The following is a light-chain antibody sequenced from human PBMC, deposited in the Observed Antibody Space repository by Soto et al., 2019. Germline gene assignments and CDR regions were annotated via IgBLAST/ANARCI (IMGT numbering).Light chain of an antibody. Sequence: DIQMTQSPSSVSASVGDRVTITCRASQDINNWLAWYQQKPGKAPKLLIYTTSNLQSGVPSRFSGIGSGTNFTLTISSLQPEDVATYYWQQANSFPLTFGGGTKVEIK. V-gene: IGKV1D-12*01. CDR2: TTS. J-gene: IGKJ4*01. CDR3: QQANSFPLT. CDR1: QDINNW.